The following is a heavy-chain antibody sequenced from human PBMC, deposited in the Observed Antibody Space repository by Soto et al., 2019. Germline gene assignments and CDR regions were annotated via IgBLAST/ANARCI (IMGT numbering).Heavy chain of an antibody. CDR3: ARDGREYYFDY. J-gene: IGHJ4*02. V-gene: IGHV1-2*04. Sequence: QVQLVQSGAEVKKPGASVKVSCKASGYTFTGYYMHWVRQAPGQGLEWMGWINPNSGGTSYAQQFQGWVTVTRDTSIGTAYMELSRLKSDDTAVYYCARDGREYYFDYWGQGTLVTVSS. D-gene: IGHD3-10*01. CDR2: INPNSGGT. CDR1: GYTFTGYY.